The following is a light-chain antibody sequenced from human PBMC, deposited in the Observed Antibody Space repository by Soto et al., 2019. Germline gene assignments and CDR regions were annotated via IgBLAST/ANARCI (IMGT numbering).Light chain of an antibody. J-gene: IGLJ1*01. Sequence: QSVLTPPPSASGSPGQSVTISCTGTSSDVGAYDYVSWYQHYPGKAPQLMIYEAFKRPSEVSSRFSGSKSGNTASLTISGLQAEDEADYYCCSHAGGDTYVFGTGTKVTVL. CDR1: SSDVGAYDY. CDR3: CSHAGGDTYV. V-gene: IGLV2-8*01. CDR2: EAF.